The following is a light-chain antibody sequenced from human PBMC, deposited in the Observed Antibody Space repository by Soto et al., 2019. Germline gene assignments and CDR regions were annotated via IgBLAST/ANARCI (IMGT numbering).Light chain of an antibody. CDR1: QTVTTNY. CDR2: GAS. Sequence: ETVLTQSPGTLSLSPGETATLSCRASQTVTTNYLAWYQQKPDQAPRLLIYGASSRATGIPDRFSGSGSGTDFTLTISRLEPEDFAVYYCQQYGSSVFTFGQGTKQEIQ. J-gene: IGKJ2*01. V-gene: IGKV3-20*01. CDR3: QQYGSSVFT.